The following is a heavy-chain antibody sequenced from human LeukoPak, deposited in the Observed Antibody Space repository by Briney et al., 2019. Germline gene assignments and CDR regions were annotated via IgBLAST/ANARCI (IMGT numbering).Heavy chain of an antibody. J-gene: IGHJ4*02. CDR2: ISYDGSNK. CDR1: GFTFSSYA. CDR3: ARDIHYDILTGYYPFDY. Sequence: PGGFLRLSCAASGFTFSSYAMHWVRQAPGKGLEWVAVISYDGSNKYYADSVKGRFTISRDNSKNTLYLQMNSLRAEDTAVYYCARDIHYDILTGYYPFDYWGQGTLVTVSS. V-gene: IGHV3-30-3*01. D-gene: IGHD3-9*01.